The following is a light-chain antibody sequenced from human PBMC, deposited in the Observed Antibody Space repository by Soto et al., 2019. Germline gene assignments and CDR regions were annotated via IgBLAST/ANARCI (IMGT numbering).Light chain of an antibody. CDR1: SSDVGAYKY. CDR2: EVS. J-gene: IGLJ3*02. CDR3: TSYVGSNIWV. Sequence: QSVLTQPPSASGSPGQSVTISCTGTSSDVGAYKYVSWYQQYPGKAPKLMIYEVSKRPSGVPDRFSGSTSGNTASLTVSGLQAEDEADYYCTSYVGSNIWVFGGGTKLTVL. V-gene: IGLV2-8*01.